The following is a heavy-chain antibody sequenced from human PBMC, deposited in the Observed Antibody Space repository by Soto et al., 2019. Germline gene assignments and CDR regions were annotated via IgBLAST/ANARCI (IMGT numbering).Heavy chain of an antibody. V-gene: IGHV4-34*01. CDR1: GGSFSGYY. J-gene: IGHJ6*02. Sequence: SETLSLTCAVYGGSFSGYYGSWICQPPGKGLEWIGEINHSGSTNYNPSLKSRVTISVDTSKNQFSLKLSSVTAADTAVYYCARGARSTAARRYYYYGMDVWGQGTTVTVSS. CDR2: INHSGST. D-gene: IGHD6-6*01. CDR3: ARGARSTAARRYYYYGMDV.